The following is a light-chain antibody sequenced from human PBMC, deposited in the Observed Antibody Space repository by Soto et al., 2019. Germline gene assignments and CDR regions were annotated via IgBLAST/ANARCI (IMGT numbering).Light chain of an antibody. CDR2: AAS. V-gene: IGKV1-9*01. CDR3: QQLNSYPPFT. CDR1: QGISSY. Sequence: IQLTQSPSSLSASVGDRVTITCRASQGISSYLAWYQQKPGKAPKLLIYAASTVQSGVPSRFSGSGSGTDFTLTISSLQPEDFATYYCQQLNSYPPFTFGPGTKVDIK. J-gene: IGKJ3*01.